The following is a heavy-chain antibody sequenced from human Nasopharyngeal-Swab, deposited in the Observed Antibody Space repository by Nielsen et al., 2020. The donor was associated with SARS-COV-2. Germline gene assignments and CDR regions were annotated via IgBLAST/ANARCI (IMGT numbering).Heavy chain of an antibody. Sequence: VRQAPGKGLEWVGRIKSKTDGGTTDYAAPVKGRFTISRDNSKNTLYLQMNSLRAEDTAVYYCAREGYSSGWLDYWGQGTLVTVSS. J-gene: IGHJ4*02. CDR2: IKSKTDGGTT. D-gene: IGHD6-19*01. CDR3: AREGYSSGWLDY. V-gene: IGHV3-15*01.